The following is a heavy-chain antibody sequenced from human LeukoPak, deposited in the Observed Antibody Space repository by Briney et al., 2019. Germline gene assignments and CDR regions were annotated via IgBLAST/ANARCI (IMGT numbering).Heavy chain of an antibody. D-gene: IGHD3-3*01. J-gene: IGHJ4*02. V-gene: IGHV3-21*01. Sequence: PGGSLRLFCAASGFTFSSYSMTWVRQAPGKGLEWVSSMSSGSRYIYYADSVRGRFTISRDNAKNSLYLLMNSLRAEDTAVYYCARDRPTGASRLFVVQWGQGTLVTVSS. CDR2: MSSGSRYI. CDR3: ARDRPTGASRLFVVQ. CDR1: GFTFSSYS.